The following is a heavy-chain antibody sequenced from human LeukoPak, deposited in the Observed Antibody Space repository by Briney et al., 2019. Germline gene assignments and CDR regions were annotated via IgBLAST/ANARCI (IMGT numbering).Heavy chain of an antibody. CDR1: GGSISSYY. CDR2: IYDSGST. V-gene: IGHV4-59*01. D-gene: IGHD3-16*01. Sequence: SETLSLTCTVSGGSISSYYWSWIRQPPGKGLEWIGYIYDSGSTNYNPSLKSRVTISVDTSKNQFSLNLSSVTAADTAVYYCARASVLLSADYWGQGTLVTVSS. CDR3: ARASVLLSADY. J-gene: IGHJ4*02.